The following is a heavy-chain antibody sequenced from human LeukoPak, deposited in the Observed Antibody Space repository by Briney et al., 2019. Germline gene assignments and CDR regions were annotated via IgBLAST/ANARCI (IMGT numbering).Heavy chain of an antibody. D-gene: IGHD2-2*01. V-gene: IGHV3-7*01. Sequence: PGGSLRLSCAASGFTFSSYAMSWVRQAPGKGLEWVATIKEDGSQKYYVDSVKGQFTISRDNAKNSLYLQMNSLRAEDTAVYYCASYCSRTTCHKFDYWGQGTLVTVSS. CDR1: GFTFSSYA. CDR2: IKEDGSQK. CDR3: ASYCSRTTCHKFDY. J-gene: IGHJ4*02.